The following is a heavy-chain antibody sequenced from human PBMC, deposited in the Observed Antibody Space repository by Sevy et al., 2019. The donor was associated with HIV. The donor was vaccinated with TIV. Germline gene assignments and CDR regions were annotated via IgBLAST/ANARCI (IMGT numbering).Heavy chain of an antibody. J-gene: IGHJ4*02. D-gene: IGHD3-22*01. CDR3: ARAPDYYDSSGYLGYYFDY. V-gene: IGHV4-39*01. CDR1: GGSISSSSYY. Sequence: SETLSLTCTVSGGSISSSSYYWGWIRQPPGKGLEWIGSNYYSGSTYYNPSLKSRVTISVDTSKNQFSLKLSSVTAADTAVYYSARAPDYYDSSGYLGYYFDYWGQGTLVTVSS. CDR2: NYYSGST.